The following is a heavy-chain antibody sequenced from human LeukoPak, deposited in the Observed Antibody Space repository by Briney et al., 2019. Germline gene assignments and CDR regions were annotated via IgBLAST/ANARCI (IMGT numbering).Heavy chain of an antibody. Sequence: GGSLRLSCAASGFTFSSYSMNWVRQAPGKGLEWVSYISSSSSTTYYADSVKGRFTISRDNAKNSLYLQMNSLRDEDTAVYYCARDTGPDFWSGYYPYYFDYWGQGTLVTVSS. D-gene: IGHD3-3*01. CDR1: GFTFSSYS. V-gene: IGHV3-48*02. CDR2: ISSSSSTT. CDR3: ARDTGPDFWSGYYPYYFDY. J-gene: IGHJ4*02.